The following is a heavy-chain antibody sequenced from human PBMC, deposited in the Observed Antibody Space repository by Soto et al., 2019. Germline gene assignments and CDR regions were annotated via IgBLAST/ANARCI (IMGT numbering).Heavy chain of an antibody. CDR3: ARSIVVVTALDY. CDR2: INAGNGNT. J-gene: IGHJ4*02. CDR1: GYIFTSYA. V-gene: IGHV1-3*01. Sequence: ASVKVSCKASGYIFTSYAMHWVRQAPGQRLEWMGWINAGNGNTKYSQKLQGRVTITRDTSASTAYMELSSLRSEDTAVYYCARSIVVVTALDYWGQGTLVTVSS. D-gene: IGHD2-21*02.